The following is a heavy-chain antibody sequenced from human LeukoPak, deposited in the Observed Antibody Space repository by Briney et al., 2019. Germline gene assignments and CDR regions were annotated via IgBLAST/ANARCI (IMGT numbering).Heavy chain of an antibody. J-gene: IGHJ6*02. CDR3: ARVSIDEYSSSCVGRDPTNTNCYYYGMDV. CDR2: FNHSGSN. Sequence: PSVTVSLPCAVYGGSFSGYYWSWIRESPGKALEWVGVFNHSGSNNYNPSLQSRVTISVDTAKNQCYLKLSSVTAASMAVYYWARVSIDEYSSSCVGRDPTNTNCYYYGMDVWGQGTTVTVSS. D-gene: IGHD6-6*01. CDR1: GGSFSGYY. V-gene: IGHV4-34*01.